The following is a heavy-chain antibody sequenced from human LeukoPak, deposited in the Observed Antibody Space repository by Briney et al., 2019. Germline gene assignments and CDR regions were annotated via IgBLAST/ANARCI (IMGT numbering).Heavy chain of an antibody. CDR2: INGSGGST. CDR1: GFTFTTYW. D-gene: IGHD4-17*01. Sequence: GGSLRLSCAASGFTFTTYWMTWVRQAPGKGLEWVSDINGSGGSTYYADSVKGRFTISRDNSKNTLYLQMNSLRAEDTAVYYCAKDRVTVTIGWYFDLWGRGTLVTVSS. J-gene: IGHJ2*01. V-gene: IGHV3-23*01. CDR3: AKDRVTVTIGWYFDL.